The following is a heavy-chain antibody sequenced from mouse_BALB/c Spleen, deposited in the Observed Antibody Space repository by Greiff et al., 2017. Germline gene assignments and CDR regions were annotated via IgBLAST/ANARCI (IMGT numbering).Heavy chain of an antibody. CDR3: AKNPLHYYGSSYWYFDV. J-gene: IGHJ1*01. Sequence: QVQLQQSGPSLVQPSQSLSITCTVSGFSLTSYGVHWVRQSPGKGLEWLGVIWRGGSTDYNAAFMSRLSITKDNSKSQVFFKMNSLQADDTAIYYCAKNPLHYYGSSYWYFDVWGAGTTVTVSS. D-gene: IGHD1-1*01. CDR1: GFSLTSYG. V-gene: IGHV2-5-1*01. CDR2: IWRGGST.